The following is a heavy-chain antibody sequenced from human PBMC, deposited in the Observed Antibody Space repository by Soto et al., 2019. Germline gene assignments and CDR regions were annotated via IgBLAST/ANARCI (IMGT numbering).Heavy chain of an antibody. CDR2: INPSGGST. Sequence: ASVKVSCKASGYTFTSYYMHWVRQAPGQGLEWMGIINPSGGSTSYAQKFQGRVTMTRDTSTSTVYMELSSLRSEDTAIYYCARQGGVSGTYVGYFDSWGQGNLVTVSS. CDR1: GYTFTSYY. V-gene: IGHV1-46*01. D-gene: IGHD3-10*01. J-gene: IGHJ4*02. CDR3: ARQGGVSGTYVGYFDS.